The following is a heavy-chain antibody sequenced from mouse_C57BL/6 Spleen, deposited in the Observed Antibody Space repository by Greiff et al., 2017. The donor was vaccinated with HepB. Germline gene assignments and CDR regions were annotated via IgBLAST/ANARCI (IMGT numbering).Heavy chain of an antibody. Sequence: QVQLKESGAELAKPGASVKLSCKASGYTFTSYWMHWVKQRPGQGLEWIGYINPSSGYTKYNQKFKDKATLTADKSSSTAYMQLSSLTSEDSAVYYCAREGKGHYYGSSFDDWGQGTTLTVSS. CDR2: INPSSGYT. CDR3: AREGKGHYYGSSFDD. D-gene: IGHD1-1*01. V-gene: IGHV1-7*01. J-gene: IGHJ2*01. CDR1: GYTFTSYW.